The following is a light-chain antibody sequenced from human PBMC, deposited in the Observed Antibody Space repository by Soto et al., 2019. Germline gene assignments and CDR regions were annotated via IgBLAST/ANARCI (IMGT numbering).Light chain of an antibody. J-gene: IGKJ3*01. CDR1: QSVSSSY. Sequence: EIVLTQSPGTLPLSPGERATLSCRARQSVSSSYLAWYQQKPGQAPRLLIYGASSRATGIPDRFSGSGSGTDFTLTISRLEPEDFAVYYCQQYGSSPFTFGPGTKVDIK. V-gene: IGKV3-20*01. CDR3: QQYGSSPFT. CDR2: GAS.